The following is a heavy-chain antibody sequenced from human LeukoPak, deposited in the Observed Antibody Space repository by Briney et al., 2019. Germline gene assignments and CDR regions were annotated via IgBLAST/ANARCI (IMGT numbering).Heavy chain of an antibody. CDR3: ARSGGGYSSGWFY. Sequence: GGSLRLSCAASAFTFSGYGMHWVRQGPGKGLEWVAVISYDGSRKYYADSVKGRFTISRDNSKNTLYLQMNSLRAEDTAVYYCARSGGGYSSGWFYWGQGTLVTVSS. D-gene: IGHD6-19*01. CDR2: ISYDGSRK. V-gene: IGHV3-30*03. CDR1: AFTFSGYG. J-gene: IGHJ4*02.